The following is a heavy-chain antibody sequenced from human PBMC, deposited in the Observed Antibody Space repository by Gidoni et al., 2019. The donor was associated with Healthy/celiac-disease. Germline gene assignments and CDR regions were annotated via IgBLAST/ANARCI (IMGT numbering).Heavy chain of an antibody. CDR1: GFTFSSYG. CDR3: ARDLYSNHPFDY. J-gene: IGHJ4*02. D-gene: IGHD4-4*01. V-gene: IGHV3-33*01. CDR2: IWYDGSNK. Sequence: QVQLVESGGGVVQPGRSLSLSCAASGFTFSSYGMHWVRQAPGKGLEWVAVIWYDGSNKYYADSVKGRFTISRDNSKNTLYLQMNSLRAEDTAVYYCARDLYSNHPFDYWGQGTLVTVSS.